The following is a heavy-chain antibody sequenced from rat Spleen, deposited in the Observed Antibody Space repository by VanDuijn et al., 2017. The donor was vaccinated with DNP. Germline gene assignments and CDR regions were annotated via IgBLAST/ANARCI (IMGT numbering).Heavy chain of an antibody. CDR2: VTNAGST. J-gene: IGHJ2*01. CDR1: GFSITNNFK. CDR3: AIQLGVFDY. Sequence: EVLLQESGPGLVKPSQSLSLTCSVTGFSITNNFKWSWIRKFPGNKLEWTGYVTNAGSTHYNPALRSRISITTYTSKNQFFLQVNSVDTEDTATYYCAIQLGVFDYWDQGVMVTVSS. V-gene: IGHV3-3*01. D-gene: IGHD5-1*01.